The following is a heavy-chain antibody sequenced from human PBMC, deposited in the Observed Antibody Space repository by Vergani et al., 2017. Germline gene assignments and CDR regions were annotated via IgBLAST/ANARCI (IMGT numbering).Heavy chain of an antibody. Sequence: QITLKESGPTLVKPTQTLTLTCTFSGFSLNTRGVSVAWIPQPPGKALDWLALIYWNDDQHYSPSLNNRLTITKDTSKNQVVLTMTNMDYVDTGTYYCVYRKTECGNTGCFYPFCYYYYMDVWGKGTTVTVSS. CDR3: VYRKTECGNTGCFYPFCYYYYMDV. CDR2: IYWNDDQ. J-gene: IGHJ6*03. V-gene: IGHV2-5*04. CDR1: GFSLNTRGVS. D-gene: IGHD1-7*01.